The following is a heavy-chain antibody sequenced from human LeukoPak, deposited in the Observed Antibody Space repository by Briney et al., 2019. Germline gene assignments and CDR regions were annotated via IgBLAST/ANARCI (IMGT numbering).Heavy chain of an antibody. J-gene: IGHJ4*02. CDR3: ARDKIEGPTKLDY. CDR1: GFAFSSYW. D-gene: IGHD1-1*01. CDR2: IKQDESEK. Sequence: GGSLRLSCAASGFAFSSYWMSWVRQAPGKGLEWVANIKQDESEKYYVDSLKGRFTISRDNAKNSLYLQMNSLRAEDTAVYYCARDKIEGPTKLDYWGQGILVTVSS. V-gene: IGHV3-7*01.